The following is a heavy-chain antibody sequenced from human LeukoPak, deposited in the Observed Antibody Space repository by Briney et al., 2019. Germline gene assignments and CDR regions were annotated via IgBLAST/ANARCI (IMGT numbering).Heavy chain of an antibody. CDR3: ARAYYYGSGERIDAFDI. V-gene: IGHV1-69*05. J-gene: IGHJ3*02. CDR2: IIPIFGTA. Sequence: SVKVSCKASGGTFSSYAISWVRQAPGQGLEWMGGIIPIFGTANYAQKFQGRVAITTDASTSTAYMELSSLRAEDTAVYYCARAYYYGSGERIDAFDIWGQGTMVTVSS. D-gene: IGHD3-10*01. CDR1: GGTFSSYA.